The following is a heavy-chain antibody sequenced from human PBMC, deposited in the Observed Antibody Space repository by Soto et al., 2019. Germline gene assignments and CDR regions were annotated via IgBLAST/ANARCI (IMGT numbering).Heavy chain of an antibody. D-gene: IGHD2-8*01. Sequence: PGESLKISCKGSGYSFTSYWIGWVRQMPVKGLEWMGIIYPGDSDTRYSPSFQGQVTISADKSINTAYLQWGSLKASDSAIYYCARHLPGPYAIDYWGQGTLVTVSS. V-gene: IGHV5-51*01. J-gene: IGHJ4*01. CDR2: IYPGDSDT. CDR1: GYSFTSYW. CDR3: ARHLPGPYAIDY.